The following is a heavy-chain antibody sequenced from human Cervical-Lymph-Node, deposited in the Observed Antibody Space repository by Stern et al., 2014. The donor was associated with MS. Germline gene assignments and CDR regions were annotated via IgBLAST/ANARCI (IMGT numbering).Heavy chain of an antibody. CDR3: ARDLGPTSGHAFDV. D-gene: IGHD2-8*02. CDR2: ISYDVSDK. J-gene: IGHJ3*01. CDR1: EFTFRLYG. V-gene: IGHV3-30*03. Sequence: VQLVESGGGVVQPGRSLRLSCAASEFTFRLYGMHWVRQAPGEGLEWVALISYDVSDKYYADAVKGRFTISRDNARNTLFLQMNSLRTEDTAVYCCARDLGPTSGHAFDVWGQGTVVTVSS.